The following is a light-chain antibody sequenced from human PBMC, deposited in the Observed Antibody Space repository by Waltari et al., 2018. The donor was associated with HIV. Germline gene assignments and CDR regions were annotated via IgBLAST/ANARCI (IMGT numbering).Light chain of an antibody. CDR1: QGISNS. Sequence: DIQMTQSPSSLSASVGDRVTITCRASQGISNSLAWYQQKPGKAPKLLFYAASRLESGVPSRFSGSGSGTDFTLKISRVEAEDVGVYYCLQSLQLPLTFGGGTKVEIK. V-gene: IGKV1-NL1*01. J-gene: IGKJ4*01. CDR2: AAS. CDR3: LQSLQLPLT.